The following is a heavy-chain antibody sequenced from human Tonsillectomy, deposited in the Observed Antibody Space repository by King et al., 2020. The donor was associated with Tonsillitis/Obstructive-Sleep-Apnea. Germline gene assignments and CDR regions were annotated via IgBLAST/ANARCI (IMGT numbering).Heavy chain of an antibody. CDR1: GFTFSSYG. Sequence: VQLVESGGGLVQPGGSLRLSCSASGFTFSSYGMHWVRQAPGKGLEYVSAVSSNGGSTYYADSVKGRFTISRDNSKNTLYLQMSSLRAEDTAVYYCVKDVRRSDFWSGYSYFDAFDIWGQGTMVTVSS. CDR2: VSSNGGST. D-gene: IGHD3-3*01. V-gene: IGHV3-64D*06. J-gene: IGHJ3*02. CDR3: VKDVRRSDFWSGYSYFDAFDI.